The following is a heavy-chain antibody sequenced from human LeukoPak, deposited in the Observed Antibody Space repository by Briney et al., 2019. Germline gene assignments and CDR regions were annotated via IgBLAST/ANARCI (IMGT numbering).Heavy chain of an antibody. V-gene: IGHV1-18*04. CDR3: SRDYGDSVLYYSYYYMDV. D-gene: IGHD4-17*01. Sequence: ASVKVSCKASGYTFTGYYMHWVRQAPGQGLEWRGWIIAYNGDTNYAQKLQGRVTTTTGTSTSTPYMGMRSLRSDDTAASYCSRDYGDSVLYYSYYYMDVWGKGTTVTVSS. J-gene: IGHJ6*03. CDR1: GYTFTGYY. CDR2: IIAYNGDT.